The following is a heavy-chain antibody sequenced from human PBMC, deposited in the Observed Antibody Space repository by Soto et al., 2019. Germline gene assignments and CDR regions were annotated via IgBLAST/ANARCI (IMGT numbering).Heavy chain of an antibody. CDR2: ISSNGGST. CDR1: GFTFSSYA. CDR3: AREGGGYYFDY. V-gene: IGHV3-64*01. Sequence: EVQLVESGGGLVQPGGSLRLSCAASGFTFSSYAMHWVRQAPGKGLEYVSAISSNGGSTYYANSVKGRFTTSRDNSKNTLYLQMGSLRAEDMAVYYCAREGGGYYFDYWGQGTLVTVSS. J-gene: IGHJ4*02. D-gene: IGHD3-16*01.